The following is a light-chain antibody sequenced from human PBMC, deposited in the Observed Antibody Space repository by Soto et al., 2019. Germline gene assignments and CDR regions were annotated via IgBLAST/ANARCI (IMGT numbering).Light chain of an antibody. Sequence: QSALTQPASVSGSPGQSITISCTGTNSDVGGYNYVSWYQQHPGKAPKLMIYDVFYRPSGVSNRFSGSKSGNTASLTISGLQAEEEADYFCSSYARSSTVVFGGGTKLTVL. CDR1: NSDVGGYNY. V-gene: IGLV2-14*01. J-gene: IGLJ2*01. CDR2: DVF. CDR3: SSYARSSTVV.